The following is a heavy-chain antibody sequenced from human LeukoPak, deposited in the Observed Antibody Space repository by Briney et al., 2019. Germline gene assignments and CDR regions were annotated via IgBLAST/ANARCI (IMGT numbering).Heavy chain of an antibody. Sequence: GGSLRLSCAASGFTVSANYLTWVRQAPGKGLEWVSVIYIGGATFYSDSVKGRFTISRDNSKNTLYLQMNSLRAEDSAVYYCAKQSYDILTGFGAGIDYWGQGTLVTVSS. D-gene: IGHD3-9*01. CDR1: GFTVSANY. J-gene: IGHJ4*02. V-gene: IGHV3-53*05. CDR2: IYIGGAT. CDR3: AKQSYDILTGFGAGIDY.